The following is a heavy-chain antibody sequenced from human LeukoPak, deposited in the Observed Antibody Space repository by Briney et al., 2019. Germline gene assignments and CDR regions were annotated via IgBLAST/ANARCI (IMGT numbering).Heavy chain of an antibody. Sequence: GGSLRLSCAASGFTFSDCWIHWVRQVPGKGLVWVSHINSDGSSATYADSVKGRLTISRDNARNTVYLQMNSLRAEDTAVYFCARGGIGCFDYWGQGALVTVSS. V-gene: IGHV3-74*01. D-gene: IGHD3-16*01. CDR2: INSDGSSA. J-gene: IGHJ4*02. CDR1: GFTFSDCW. CDR3: ARGGIGCFDY.